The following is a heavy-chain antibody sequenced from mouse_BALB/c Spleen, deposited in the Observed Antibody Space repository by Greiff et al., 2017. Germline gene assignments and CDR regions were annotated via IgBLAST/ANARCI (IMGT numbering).Heavy chain of an antibody. D-gene: IGHD2-4*01. CDR3: ARIYYDYDRYFDV. CDR2: INPSTGYT. J-gene: IGHJ1*01. CDR1: GYTFTSYW. V-gene: IGHV1-7*01. Sequence: QVQLQQSGAELAKPGASVKMSCKASGYTFTSYWMHWVKQRPGQGLEWIGYINPSTGYTEYNQKFKDKATLTADKSSSTAYMQLSSLTSEDSAVYYCARIYYDYDRYFDVWGAGTTVTVSS.